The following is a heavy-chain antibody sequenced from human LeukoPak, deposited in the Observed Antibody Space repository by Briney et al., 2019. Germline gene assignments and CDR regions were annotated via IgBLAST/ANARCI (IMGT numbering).Heavy chain of an antibody. CDR1: GGSISNYY. CDR3: ARVVGAIGYYFDY. Sequence: PSETLSLTCTVSGGSISNYYWSWIRQPPGKGLEWIGYIYYTGSTNYNPSLRSRVTISVDTSKTQFSLKLISLTAADTAVYYCARVVGAIGYYFDYWGQGTLVTVSS. CDR2: IYYTGST. V-gene: IGHV4-59*01. D-gene: IGHD1-26*01. J-gene: IGHJ4*02.